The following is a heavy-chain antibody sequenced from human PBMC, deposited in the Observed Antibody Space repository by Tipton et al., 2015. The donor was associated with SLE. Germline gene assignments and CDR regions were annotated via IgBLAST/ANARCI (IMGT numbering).Heavy chain of an antibody. CDR3: ARDLQDFWSGYYPYFDL. CDR2: ISSSGSYI. J-gene: IGHJ2*01. CDR1: GFTFSSYE. Sequence: SLRLSCAASGFTFSSYEMNWVRQAPGKGLEWVSYISSSGSYIYYADSVKGRFTISRDNAKNSLYLQMNSLRAEDTAVYYCARDLQDFWSGYYPYFDLWGRGTLVTVSS. V-gene: IGHV3-48*03. D-gene: IGHD3-3*01.